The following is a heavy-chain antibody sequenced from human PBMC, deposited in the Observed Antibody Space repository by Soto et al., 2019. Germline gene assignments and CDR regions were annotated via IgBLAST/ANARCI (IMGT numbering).Heavy chain of an antibody. CDR3: VRDGTKNLRDWFDP. Sequence: SETLSLTCTVSGGSIRDYFWTWIRQPPGKGLEWIGRIYATGSSDYNPSLKSRITISVDMSKKQFSLTLRSVTAADTAMYYCVRDGTKNLRDWFDPWGQGILVTVSS. CDR2: IYATGSS. V-gene: IGHV4-4*07. CDR1: GGSIRDYF. D-gene: IGHD1-1*01. J-gene: IGHJ5*02.